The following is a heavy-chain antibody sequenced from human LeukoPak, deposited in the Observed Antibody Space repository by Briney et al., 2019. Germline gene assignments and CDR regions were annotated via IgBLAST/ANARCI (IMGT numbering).Heavy chain of an antibody. CDR1: GFTFSGDW. J-gene: IGHJ5*02. V-gene: IGHV3-74*01. CDR3: ARSDWFDP. Sequence: PGGSLGLSCAASGFTFSGDWIHWVRQAPGKGLVWVSRIKTDGSSTSYADSVKGRFTISRDNAKNTLYLQMSSLRAEDTAVYYCARSDWFDPWGQGTLVTVSS. CDR2: IKTDGSST.